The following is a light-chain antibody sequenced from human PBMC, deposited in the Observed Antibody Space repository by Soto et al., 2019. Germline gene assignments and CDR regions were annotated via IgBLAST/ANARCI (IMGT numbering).Light chain of an antibody. J-gene: IGKJ3*01. CDR3: QQSYSTPQGIT. Sequence: DIQMTQSPSSLSASVGDRVTITCRASQSISSYLNWYQQKPGKAPKLLIYAASSLQSGVPSRFSGSGSGTDFTLTISSLQPEDFATYYCQQSYSTPQGITLGPGTKVDIK. CDR2: AAS. V-gene: IGKV1-39*01. CDR1: QSISSY.